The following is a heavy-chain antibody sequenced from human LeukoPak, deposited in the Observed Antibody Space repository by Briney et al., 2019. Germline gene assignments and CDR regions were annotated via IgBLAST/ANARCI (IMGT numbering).Heavy chain of an antibody. CDR2: IYSSGST. CDR1: GGSISSYH. V-gene: IGHV4-4*07. J-gene: IGHJ4*02. CDR3: ARAPMTTVTTFDY. D-gene: IGHD4-17*01. Sequence: SETLSLTCTVSGGSISSYHWSWIRQPAGKGLEWIGRIYSSGSTNYNPSLKSRVTMSVDTSKNQFSLKLSSVTAADTAVYYCARAPMTTVTTFDYWGQGTLVTVSS.